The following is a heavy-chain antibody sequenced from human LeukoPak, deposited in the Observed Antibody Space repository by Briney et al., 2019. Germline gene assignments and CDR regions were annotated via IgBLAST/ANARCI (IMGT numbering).Heavy chain of an antibody. CDR1: GGSISGSSYY. J-gene: IGHJ4*02. D-gene: IGHD3-10*01. CDR3: ARHYGP. CDR2: IXXXGXX. V-gene: IGHV4-39*01. Sequence: PSETLSLTCTVSGGSISGSSYYWGWIRQPPGKGLEWIGSIXXXGXXXXNPSLKSRXXIXXDTSKNQFSLKLNSVTATDTAVYYCARHYGPWGQGTLVTVSS.